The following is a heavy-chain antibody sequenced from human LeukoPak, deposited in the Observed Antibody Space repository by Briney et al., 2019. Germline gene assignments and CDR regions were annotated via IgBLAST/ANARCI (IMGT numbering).Heavy chain of an antibody. J-gene: IGHJ5*02. CDR1: GYSISNDYY. Sequence: SETLSLTCVVSGYSISNDYYWGWIRQPPGKGLEWIGNIYHSGVSYYNPSLKSRVTILVDTSKNQFSLKLSSVTAADTAVYYCAKAGSTEIHHWFDPWGQGNLVTVSS. D-gene: IGHD1-1*01. V-gene: IGHV4-38-2*01. CDR2: IYHSGVS. CDR3: AKAGSTEIHHWFDP.